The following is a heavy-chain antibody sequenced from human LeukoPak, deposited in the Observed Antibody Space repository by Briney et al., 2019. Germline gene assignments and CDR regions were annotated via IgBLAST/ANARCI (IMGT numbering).Heavy chain of an antibody. J-gene: IGHJ6*02. CDR3: TREIAAAGFYYYYYGMDV. CDR2: IRSKANSYAT. CDR1: GFTFSGSA. Sequence: GGSLRLSCAASGFTFSGSAMHWVRQASGKGLEWVGRIRSKANSYATAYAASVKGRFTISRDDSKNTAYLQMNSLKTEDTAVYYCTREIAAAGFYYYYYGMDVWGQGTTVTVSS. D-gene: IGHD6-13*01. V-gene: IGHV3-73*01.